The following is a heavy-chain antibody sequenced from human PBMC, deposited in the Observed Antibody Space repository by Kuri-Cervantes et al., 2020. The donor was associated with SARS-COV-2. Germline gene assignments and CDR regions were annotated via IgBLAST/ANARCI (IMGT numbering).Heavy chain of an antibody. D-gene: IGHD6-6*01. Sequence: GSLRLSCAVYGGSFSGYYWSWIRQPPGKGREWIGEINHSGSTNYNPSLKSRVTISVDTSKNQFSLKLSSVTAADTAVYYCARLSSIAAPTDYWGQGTLVTVSS. CDR1: GGSFSGYY. J-gene: IGHJ4*02. CDR3: ARLSSIAAPTDY. CDR2: INHSGST. V-gene: IGHV4-34*01.